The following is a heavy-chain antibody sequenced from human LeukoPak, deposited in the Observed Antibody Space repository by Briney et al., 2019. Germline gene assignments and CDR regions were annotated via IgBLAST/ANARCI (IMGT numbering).Heavy chain of an antibody. Sequence: SETLSLTCAVYGGSFSGYYWSWIRQPPGKGLEWIGYIYYSGSTNYNPSLKSRVTISVDTSKNQFSLKLSSVTAADTAVYYCARRRGGDYGMYNYYYMDVWGKGTTVTVSS. D-gene: IGHD4-17*01. J-gene: IGHJ6*03. CDR3: ARRRGGDYGMYNYYYMDV. V-gene: IGHV4-59*01. CDR1: GGSFSGYY. CDR2: IYYSGST.